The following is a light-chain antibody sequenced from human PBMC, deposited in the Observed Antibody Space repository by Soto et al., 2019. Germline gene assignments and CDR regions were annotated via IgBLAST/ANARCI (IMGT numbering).Light chain of an antibody. V-gene: IGKV1-9*01. CDR2: AAS. Sequence: IQLTQSPSSLSASVGDRVTITCRASQGISSYLAWYQQKPGKAPKLLIYAASTLQSGVPSRFSGSGSGTDFTLTTSSLQPEDFATDYCQQLNSYPFTCGPGTKVDIK. CDR3: QQLNSYPFT. J-gene: IGKJ3*01. CDR1: QGISSY.